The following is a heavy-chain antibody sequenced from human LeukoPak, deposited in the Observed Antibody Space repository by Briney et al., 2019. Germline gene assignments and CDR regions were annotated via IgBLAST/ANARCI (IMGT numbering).Heavy chain of an antibody. CDR3: ARESTPFTGYSTAGDY. CDR1: GYTFTGDN. Sequence: ASVKVSCKASGYTFTGDNMHWVRQAPGQGLEWMGWINPNSGGTNYAQKFQGRVTMTRDTSISTAYMELSRLRSDDTAVYYCARESTPFTGYSTAGDYWGQGTLVTVSS. D-gene: IGHD6-13*01. CDR2: INPNSGGT. V-gene: IGHV1-2*02. J-gene: IGHJ4*02.